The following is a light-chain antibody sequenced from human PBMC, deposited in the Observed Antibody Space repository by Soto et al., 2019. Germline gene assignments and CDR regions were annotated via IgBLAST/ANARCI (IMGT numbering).Light chain of an antibody. Sequence: DIQMTQSPSSLSASIGDRVTITCRASQGISNYLAWYQQQPGKVPKLLIYAASSLQSGVPSRFSGSWSGTDFTLTISSLQPEDFATYYCQNYNRAPLTFGGGTKVDIK. CDR1: QGISNY. CDR3: QNYNRAPLT. J-gene: IGKJ4*01. V-gene: IGKV1-27*01. CDR2: AAS.